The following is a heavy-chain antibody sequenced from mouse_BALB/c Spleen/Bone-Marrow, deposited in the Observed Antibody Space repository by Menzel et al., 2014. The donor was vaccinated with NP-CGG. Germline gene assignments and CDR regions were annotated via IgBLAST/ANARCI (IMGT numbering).Heavy chain of an antibody. CDR2: ISSGSSTI. V-gene: IGHV5-17*02. Sequence: EVQLVESGGGLVQPGGSRKLSCAASGFTFSSFGMHWVRQTPEKGLEWVAYISSGSSTIYYADTVKGRFTISRDNPKNTLFLQVTSLRSEYTAMYYCTRGGNWDDFDYWGQGTTLTVSS. D-gene: IGHD4-1*01. J-gene: IGHJ2*01. CDR3: TRGGNWDDFDY. CDR1: GFTFSSFG.